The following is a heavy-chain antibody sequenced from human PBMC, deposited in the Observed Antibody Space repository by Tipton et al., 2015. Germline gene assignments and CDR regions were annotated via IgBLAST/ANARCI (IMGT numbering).Heavy chain of an antibody. CDR3: ARGWGWRVFDS. Sequence: LRLSCAVSGESFSKYYWSWIRQSPGKGLEWIGEINASGKSNYNPSLKSRVTISVDTSKSQFFLKLTSVIAADTAVYFWARGWGWRVFDSWGHGTLVTFSS. V-gene: IGHV4-34*01. CDR2: INASGKS. CDR1: GESFSKYY. J-gene: IGHJ4*01. D-gene: IGHD7-27*01.